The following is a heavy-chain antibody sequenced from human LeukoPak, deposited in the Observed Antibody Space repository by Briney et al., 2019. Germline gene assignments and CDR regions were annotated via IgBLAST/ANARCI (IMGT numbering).Heavy chain of an antibody. Sequence: PSETLSLTCAVYGGSFSGYYWSWIRQPPGKGLEWIGSIYYSGSTYYNPSLKSRVTISVDTSKNQFSLKLSSVTAADTAVYYCASGADTAMASGAFDIWGQGTMVTVSS. CDR3: ASGADTAMASGAFDI. CDR1: GGSFSGYY. D-gene: IGHD5-18*01. J-gene: IGHJ3*02. V-gene: IGHV4-34*01. CDR2: IYYSGST.